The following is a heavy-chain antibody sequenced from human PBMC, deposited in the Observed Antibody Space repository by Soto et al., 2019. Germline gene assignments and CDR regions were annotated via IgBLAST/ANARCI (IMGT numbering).Heavy chain of an antibody. CDR3: ARVGDTVTTGAYAFDI. Sequence: GASVKVSCKASGYTFTSYGISWVRQAPGQGLEWMGWISAYNGNTNYAQKLQGRVTMTTDTSTSTAYMELRSLRSDDTAVYYCARVGDTVTTGAYAFDIWGQGTMVTVS. CDR1: GYTFTSYG. D-gene: IGHD4-17*01. J-gene: IGHJ3*02. V-gene: IGHV1-18*01. CDR2: ISAYNGNT.